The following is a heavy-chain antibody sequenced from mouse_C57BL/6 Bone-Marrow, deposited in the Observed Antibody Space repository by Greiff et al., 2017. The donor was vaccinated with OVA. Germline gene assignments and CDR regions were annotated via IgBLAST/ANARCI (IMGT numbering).Heavy chain of an antibody. CDR1: GFSLSTSGMG. D-gene: IGHD2-5*01. CDR3: ALGSNYLYAMDY. Sequence: QVTLKESGPGILQSSQSLSLTCSFSGFSLSTSGMGVSWIRPPSGKGLVWLAHIYWDDAKCLNPFLKSRLTISKDTSKNQVFLKITSVDTADTAAYYCALGSNYLYAMDYWGQGTSVTVSS. V-gene: IGHV8-12*01. J-gene: IGHJ4*01. CDR2: IYWDDAK.